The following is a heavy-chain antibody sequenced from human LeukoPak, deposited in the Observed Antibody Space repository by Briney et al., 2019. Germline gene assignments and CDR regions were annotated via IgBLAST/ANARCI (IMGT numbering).Heavy chain of an antibody. J-gene: IGHJ6*02. Sequence: GGSLRLSCTASGFSFSGYNMKWVRQAPGKGLEWVSSIRSTGSYIHYADSVKGRFTISRDNAKNSLYLQMNGLRAEDTAVFYCARDVAYCGGDCYSYYYYGMDVWGQGTTVTVSS. CDR1: GFSFSGYN. CDR2: IRSTGSYI. V-gene: IGHV3-21*01. CDR3: ARDVAYCGGDCYSYYYYGMDV. D-gene: IGHD2-21*02.